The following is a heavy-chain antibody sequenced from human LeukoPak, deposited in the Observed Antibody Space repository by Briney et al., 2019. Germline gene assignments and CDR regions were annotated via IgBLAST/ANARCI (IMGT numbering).Heavy chain of an antibody. CDR3: ASLKNYYDSSGYLVTDAFDI. CDR2: ISGYNGNT. V-gene: IGHV1-18*01. J-gene: IGHJ3*02. Sequence: ASVKVSCRASGGTFSSYAISWVRQAPGQGLEWMGWISGYNGNTNYAQKLQGRVTMTTDTSTSTAYMELRSLKSDDTAVYYCASLKNYYDSSGYLVTDAFDIWGQGTMVTVSS. D-gene: IGHD3-22*01. CDR1: GGTFSSYA.